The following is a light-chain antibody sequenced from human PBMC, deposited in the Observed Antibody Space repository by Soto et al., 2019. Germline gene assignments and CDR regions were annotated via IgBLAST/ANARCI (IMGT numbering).Light chain of an antibody. CDR1: QSISSY. V-gene: IGKV1-39*01. CDR2: AAS. Sequence: DIQMTQSPSSLSASVGDRFTITCRASQSISSYLNWYQQKPGKAPKLLIYAASSLQSGVPSRFSGSGSETEFTLTITSLQPDDTATYFCQQYSTYLWTFGQGTKVDIK. J-gene: IGKJ1*01. CDR3: QQYSTYLWT.